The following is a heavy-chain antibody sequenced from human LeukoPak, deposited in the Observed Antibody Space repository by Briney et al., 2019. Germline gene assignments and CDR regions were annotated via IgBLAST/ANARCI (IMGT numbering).Heavy chain of an antibody. V-gene: IGHV3-23*01. CDR1: GFTFSSDT. D-gene: IGHD5-24*01. CDR3: AKGLLRAYFDY. Sequence: GGSLRLSCTASGFTFSSDTMSWVRQAPGKGLEWVSSVGATTTTYYADSVKGRFTISRDNSQNTLYLQTNSLRADDTAVYYCAKGLLRAYFDYWGQGTLVTVSS. CDR2: VGATTTT. J-gene: IGHJ4*02.